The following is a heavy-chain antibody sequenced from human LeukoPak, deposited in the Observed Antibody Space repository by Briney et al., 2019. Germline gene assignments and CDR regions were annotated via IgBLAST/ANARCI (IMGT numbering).Heavy chain of an antibody. CDR2: IYYSGST. Sequence: KTSETLSLTCTVSGGSISNSYWTWIRQPPGKGLEWIGHIYYSGSTNYNPSLKSRVTISVDTSKNQFSLKLTSVNAADTAVYYCARDRGSGYHFNWFDPWGQGTLVTVSS. CDR3: ARDRGSGYHFNWFDP. CDR1: GGSISNSY. J-gene: IGHJ5*02. D-gene: IGHD5-12*01. V-gene: IGHV4-59*01.